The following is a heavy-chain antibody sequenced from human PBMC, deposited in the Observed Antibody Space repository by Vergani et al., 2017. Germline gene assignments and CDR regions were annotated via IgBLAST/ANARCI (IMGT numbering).Heavy chain of an antibody. Sequence: QVQLVESGGGVVQPGGSLRLSCAASGFTFSSYGMHWVRKAPGKGLEWVAFIRYDGSNKYYGDSVRGRFTISRDNYKNTLYLQMNRLRPEDTAVYYCATAGAAYCRGASCYDFFEYWGQGTLVTVAS. CDR1: GFTFSSYG. J-gene: IGHJ4*02. V-gene: IGHV3-30*02. CDR2: IRYDGSNK. D-gene: IGHD2-15*01. CDR3: ATAGAAYCRGASCYDFFEY.